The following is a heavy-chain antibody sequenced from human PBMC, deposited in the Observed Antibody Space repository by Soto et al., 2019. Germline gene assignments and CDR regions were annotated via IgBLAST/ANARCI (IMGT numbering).Heavy chain of an antibody. Sequence: ASVKVSCKASGYTFTSYAMHWVRQAPGQRLEWMGWINAGNGNTKYSQKFQGRVTMTRDTSTSTVYMELSSLRSEDTAVYYCASLRYSSGWYQGSYYYYGMDVWGQGTTVTVSS. J-gene: IGHJ6*02. D-gene: IGHD6-19*01. CDR1: GYTFTSYA. CDR3: ASLRYSSGWYQGSYYYYGMDV. CDR2: INAGNGNT. V-gene: IGHV1-3*01.